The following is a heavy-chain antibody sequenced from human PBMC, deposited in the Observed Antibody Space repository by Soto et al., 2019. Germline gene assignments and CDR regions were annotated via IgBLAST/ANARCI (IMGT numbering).Heavy chain of an antibody. CDR1: GFTFSYHY. CDR2: ISHRSLTI. V-gene: IGHV3-11*01. Sequence: GGSLRLSCAASGFTFSYHYMAWFRQSPERGLEWLAYISHRSLTIYHARSVKDRFTISRDDATDSLYLQMKSLRVEDKAVYFCARGGGSSPFDYWGQGTVVTVSS. J-gene: IGHJ4*02. D-gene: IGHD6-6*01. CDR3: ARGGGSSPFDY.